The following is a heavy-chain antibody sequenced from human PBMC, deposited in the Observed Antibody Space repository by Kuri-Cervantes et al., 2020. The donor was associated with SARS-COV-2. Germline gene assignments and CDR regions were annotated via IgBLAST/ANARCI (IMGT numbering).Heavy chain of an antibody. CDR2: INSDGSST. CDR3: AKDHVNLPIAVAVFVPGRYYYYGMDV. Sequence: GESLKISCAASGFTFSSYWMHWVRQAPGKGLVWVSRINSDGSSTYYADSVKGRFTISRDNSKNTLYLQMNSLRAEDTAVYYCAKDHVNLPIAVAVFVPGRYYYYGMDVWGQGTTVTVSS. D-gene: IGHD6-19*01. V-gene: IGHV3-74*01. J-gene: IGHJ6*02. CDR1: GFTFSSYW.